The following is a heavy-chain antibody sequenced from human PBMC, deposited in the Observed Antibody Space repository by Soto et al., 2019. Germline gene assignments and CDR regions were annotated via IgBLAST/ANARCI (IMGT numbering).Heavy chain of an antibody. CDR3: ARAIAAAGAF. CDR2: INEDGSKI. CDR1: GFTISNYW. Sequence: EVQLVESGGGLVQPGESLRLSCAASGFTISNYWMHWVRQAPGRGLEWVANINEDGSKIYYVDSVKGRFTISRDNAKNSLSLQMSSLRIEDTAVYYCARAIAAAGAFWGQGTLVTVSS. D-gene: IGHD6-13*01. J-gene: IGHJ4*02. V-gene: IGHV3-7*01.